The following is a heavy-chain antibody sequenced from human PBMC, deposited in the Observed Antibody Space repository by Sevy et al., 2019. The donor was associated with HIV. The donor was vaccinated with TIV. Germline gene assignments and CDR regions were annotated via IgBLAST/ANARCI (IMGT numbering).Heavy chain of an antibody. CDR2: VYYTGGT. CDR1: GGSISDH. D-gene: IGHD2-8*01. J-gene: IGHJ3*02. V-gene: IGHV4-59*08. CDR3: ARRNGFDI. Sequence: SETLSLTCTVSGGSISDHWNWIRQPPGKGLEWIGYVYYTGGTNYNPSLKNRVTISVDRTKNQFSLKLTSVTAADTAMYYCARRNGFDIWGQGTMVTVSS.